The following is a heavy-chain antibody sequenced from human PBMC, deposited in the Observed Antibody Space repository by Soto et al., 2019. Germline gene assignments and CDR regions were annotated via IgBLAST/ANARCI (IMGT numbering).Heavy chain of an antibody. CDR2: INHSEST. J-gene: IGHJ4*02. V-gene: IGHV4-34*01. CDR3: AREGGYCRSTNCYACDY. D-gene: IGHD2-2*01. CDR1: GGSFRDYY. Sequence: QVQLQQWGAGLVKPSETLSLTCAVYGGSFRDYYWSWIRPPPEQGLEWIGAINHSESTNYNPSLKNRATMSVDTSKNQFSLRLTSVTAADTAVYYCAREGGYCRSTNCYACDYWGQGTLVSVSS.